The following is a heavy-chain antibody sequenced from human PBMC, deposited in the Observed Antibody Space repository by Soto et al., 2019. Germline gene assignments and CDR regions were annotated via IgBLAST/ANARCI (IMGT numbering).Heavy chain of an antibody. CDR2: MNPNSGNT. J-gene: IGHJ1*01. D-gene: IGHD6-19*01. V-gene: IGHV1-8*01. CDR1: GYTFTSYD. Sequence: ASVKVSCKASGYTFTSYDINWVRQATGQGLEWMGWMNPNSGNTGYAQKFQGRVTMTRNTSISTAYMELSSLRSEDTAVYYCARVYSSGWTGQHWGQGTLVTVSS. CDR3: ARVYSSGWTGQH.